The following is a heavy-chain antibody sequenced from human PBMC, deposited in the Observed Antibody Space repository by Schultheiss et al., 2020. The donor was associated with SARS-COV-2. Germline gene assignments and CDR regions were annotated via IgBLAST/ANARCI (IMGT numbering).Heavy chain of an antibody. CDR1: GFTISSYV. V-gene: IGHV3-33*01. J-gene: IGHJ4*02. D-gene: IGHD4-17*01. CDR3: ARGDFGDYGGYFAY. CDR2: IWYDGSSK. Sequence: GGSLRLSCAASGFTISSYVMHWVRQAPGKGLEWVAVIWYDGSSKFYADSVKGRFTISRDTSKTTVYLQMSSLRAEDTAVYYCARGDFGDYGGYFAYWGLGTLVTVSS.